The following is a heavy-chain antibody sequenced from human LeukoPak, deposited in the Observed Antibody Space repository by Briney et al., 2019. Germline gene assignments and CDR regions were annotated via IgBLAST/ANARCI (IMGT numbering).Heavy chain of an antibody. CDR2: ISYDGNNK. CDR1: GFSFSSYA. J-gene: IGHJ4*02. CDR3: TRPYSSGWYGDLDH. V-gene: IGHV3-30-3*01. Sequence: PGGSLRLSCAASGFSFSSYAMHWVRQAPGKGLEWAAVISYDGNNKYFADSVKGRFTISRDNSKNTLYLAMNSLRGDDTAVYYCTRPYSSGWYGDLDHWGQGTLVTVSS. D-gene: IGHD6-19*01.